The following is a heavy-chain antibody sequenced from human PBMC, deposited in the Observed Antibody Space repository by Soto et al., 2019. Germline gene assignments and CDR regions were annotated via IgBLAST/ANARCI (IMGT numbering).Heavy chain of an antibody. V-gene: IGHV2-5*02. Sequence: GSGPTLVNPTQTLTLTCTFSGFSLNAHRVGVGWIRQPPGKAPESLALIYWDDDKRYSPSLKSRLTITNVTSKNQVVLTMTNMDPVDTATYYCAYSPTTLTAFGLWAQGTRVPVSS. CDR1: GFSLNAHRVG. CDR3: AYSPTTLTAFGL. CDR2: IYWDDDK. J-gene: IGHJ4*02. D-gene: IGHD4-17*01.